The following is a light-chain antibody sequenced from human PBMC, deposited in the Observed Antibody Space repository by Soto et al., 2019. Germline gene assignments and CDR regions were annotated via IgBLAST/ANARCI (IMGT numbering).Light chain of an antibody. Sequence: DIQMTQSPSSLSASVGDRVTITCQASQAISNYLNWYQQKPGKAPKLRIYDASNLETGVPSRFSGSGSGTDFTFTISSLQPEDIATYYCKQYDNLPTYTFGQGTKLEIK. CDR3: KQYDNLPTYT. CDR1: QAISNY. V-gene: IGKV1-33*01. CDR2: DAS. J-gene: IGKJ2*01.